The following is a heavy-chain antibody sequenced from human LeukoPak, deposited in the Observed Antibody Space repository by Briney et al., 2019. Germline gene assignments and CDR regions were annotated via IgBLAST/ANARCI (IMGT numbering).Heavy chain of an antibody. Sequence: ASVKVSCKASGYTFTSYGISWVRQAPGQGLECMGWISAYNGNTNYAQKLQGRVTMTTDTSTSTAYMELRSLRSDDTAVYYCARRYCSSTSCSLYYFDYWGQGTLVTVSS. CDR2: ISAYNGNT. J-gene: IGHJ4*02. CDR1: GYTFTSYG. V-gene: IGHV1-18*01. D-gene: IGHD2-2*01. CDR3: ARRYCSSTSCSLYYFDY.